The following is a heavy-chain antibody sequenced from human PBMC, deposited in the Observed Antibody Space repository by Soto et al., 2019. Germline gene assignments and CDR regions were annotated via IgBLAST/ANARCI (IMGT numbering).Heavy chain of an antibody. Sequence: EVQLSESGGDLRQPGGSLRLSCAASGFTFTNYAMTWVRQTPGKGLGWVSGISASGGLNDDADSVRGRFTVTRDNSQNILHLHMDNLRDEDTALYYCAREVGAPSGWLDPWGQGTQVTVSS. J-gene: IGHJ5*02. CDR1: GFTFTNYA. CDR2: ISASGGLN. D-gene: IGHD1-26*01. CDR3: AREVGAPSGWLDP. V-gene: IGHV3-23*01.